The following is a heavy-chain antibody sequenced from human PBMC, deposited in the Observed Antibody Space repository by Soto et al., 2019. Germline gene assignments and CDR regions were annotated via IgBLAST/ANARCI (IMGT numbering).Heavy chain of an antibody. CDR1: GYTFTSYD. CDR2: MNPNSGNT. Sequence: ASVKVSCKASGYTFTSYDINWVRQATGQGLEWMGWMNPNSGNTGYAQKFQGRVTMTRNTSISTAYLQWSSLKASDTAMYYCAFSSSRYYYYGMDGWGQGTTVTVAS. V-gene: IGHV1-8*01. D-gene: IGHD6-6*01. J-gene: IGHJ6*02. CDR3: AFSSSRYYYYGMDG.